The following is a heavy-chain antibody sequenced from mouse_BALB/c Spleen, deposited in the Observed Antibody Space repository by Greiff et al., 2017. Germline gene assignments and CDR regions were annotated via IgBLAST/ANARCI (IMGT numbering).Heavy chain of an antibody. D-gene: IGHD2-4*01. CDR2: IWAGGST. Sequence: VQGVESGPGLVAPSQSLSITCTVSGFSLTTYGVHWVRQPPGKGLEWLGVIWAGGSTNFNSALMSRLSISKDNSKSQVFLKMNSLQTDDTAMYYCARDMGDYDEGGFDYWGQGTTLTVSS. CDR1: GFSLTTYG. J-gene: IGHJ2*01. CDR3: ARDMGDYDEGGFDY. V-gene: IGHV2-9*02.